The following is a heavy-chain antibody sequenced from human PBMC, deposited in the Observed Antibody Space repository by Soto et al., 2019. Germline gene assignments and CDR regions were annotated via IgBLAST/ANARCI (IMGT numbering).Heavy chain of an antibody. V-gene: IGHV3-33*01. CDR3: ARSPAGYSYGYGADY. D-gene: IGHD5-18*01. Sequence: GGSMRLSCAASGFTFSTYGMDWVRQAPGKGLEWVAVIWYDGSNKYYADSVKGRFTISRDNSNNTLYLQMNSLRAEDTAVYYCARSPAGYSYGYGADYWGQGTLVTVSS. CDR2: IWYDGSNK. J-gene: IGHJ4*02. CDR1: GFTFSTYG.